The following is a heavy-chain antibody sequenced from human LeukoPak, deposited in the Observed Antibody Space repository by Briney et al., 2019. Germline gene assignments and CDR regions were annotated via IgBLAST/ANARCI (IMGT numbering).Heavy chain of an antibody. Sequence: ASVTVSHKLSGYTLTELSMHWVRQAPGKGLEWMGGFDPEDGETIYAQKFQGRVTMTEDTSTDTAYMELSSLRSEDTAVYYCATGGFANYDILTGYPPPQNWFDPWGQGTLVTVSS. CDR1: GYTLTELS. CDR3: ATGGFANYDILTGYPPPQNWFDP. J-gene: IGHJ5*02. CDR2: FDPEDGET. V-gene: IGHV1-24*01. D-gene: IGHD3-9*01.